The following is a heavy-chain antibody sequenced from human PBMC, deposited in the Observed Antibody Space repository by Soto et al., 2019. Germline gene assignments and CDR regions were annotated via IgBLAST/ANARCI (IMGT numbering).Heavy chain of an antibody. CDR3: AREYSSSWYWEAFDV. V-gene: IGHV3-23*01. Sequence: EVQLLESGGGLVQPGGSLRLSCAASGFTFSSYAMSWVRQAPGKGLEWVSVISGSGGSTYSADSVKGRFTISRDNSKYTLYRQMNSLRAEDTAVYYCAREYSSSWYWEAFDVWGQGTMVTVSS. CDR2: ISGSGGST. CDR1: GFTFSSYA. D-gene: IGHD6-13*01. J-gene: IGHJ3*01.